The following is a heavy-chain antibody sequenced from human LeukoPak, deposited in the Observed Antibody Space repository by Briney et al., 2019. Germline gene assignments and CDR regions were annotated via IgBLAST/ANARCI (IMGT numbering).Heavy chain of an antibody. CDR2: ISYDGSNK. D-gene: IGHD1-26*01. J-gene: IGHJ6*03. Sequence: PGRSLRLSCAASGFTFSSYAMHWVRQAPGKGLEWVAVISYDGSNKYYADSVKGRFTISRDNSKNTLYLQMNSLRAEDTAVYYCARDQPWATNRIYYYYYYMDVWGKGTTVTVSS. CDR1: GFTFSSYA. V-gene: IGHV3-30*04. CDR3: ARDQPWATNRIYYYYYYMDV.